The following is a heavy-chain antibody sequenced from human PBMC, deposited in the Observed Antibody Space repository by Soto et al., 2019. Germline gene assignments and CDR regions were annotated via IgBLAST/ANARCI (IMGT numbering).Heavy chain of an antibody. D-gene: IGHD5-12*01. V-gene: IGHV1-18*01. CDR1: GYTFTSYG. CDR3: ACGARTARATGGFDY. CDR2: ISAYNGNT. J-gene: IGHJ4*01. Sequence: ASVKVSCKASGYTFTSYGISWVRQAPGQGLEWMGWISAYNGNTNYAQKLQGRVTMTTDTSTSTAYMELRSLRSDDTAVYYCACGARTARATGGFDYWGQGTMVTVSS.